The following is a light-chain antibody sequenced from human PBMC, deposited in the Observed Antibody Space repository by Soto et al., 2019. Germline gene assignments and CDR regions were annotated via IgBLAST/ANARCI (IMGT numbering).Light chain of an antibody. CDR1: SSDLATYNY. CDR3: SSYTDSSNYV. V-gene: IGLV2-14*01. J-gene: IGLJ1*01. Sequence: QSVLTQPASVSGSPGQSITISCTGTSSDLATYNYVSWYQQQPGKAPKLMIYQVTNRPSGVSNRFSGSRSGNTASLTISGLQAEDEADYYCSSYTDSSNYVFGTGTKVTVL. CDR2: QVT.